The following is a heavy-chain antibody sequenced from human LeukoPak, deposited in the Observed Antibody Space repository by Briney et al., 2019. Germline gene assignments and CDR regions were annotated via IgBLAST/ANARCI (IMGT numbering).Heavy chain of an antibody. Sequence: HPGGSLRLSCAASGFTVSSKYMSWVRQAPGKGLEWVSIIYGGGTTYYADSVKGRFTISRDNSKNTLSLQMNSLRTDDTAVYYCARAHASWSSSSWDRWGQGTLVTVSS. D-gene: IGHD6-6*01. CDR3: ARAHASWSSSSWDR. V-gene: IGHV3-66*02. CDR2: IYGGGTT. CDR1: GFTVSSKY. J-gene: IGHJ5*02.